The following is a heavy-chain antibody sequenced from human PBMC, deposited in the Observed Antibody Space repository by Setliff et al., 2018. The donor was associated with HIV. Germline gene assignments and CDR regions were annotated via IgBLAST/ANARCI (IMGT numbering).Heavy chain of an antibody. D-gene: IGHD7-27*01. CDR1: GYSLSSDYY. CDR2: IYSTGST. V-gene: IGHV4-38-2*02. J-gene: IGHJ4*02. CDR3: ARETPNWGPPFDY. Sequence: SETLSLTCAVSGYSLSSDYYWGWIRQPPGKGLEWIGRIYSTGSTNYDPSHRSRVTLSVDTSKNQFSLTMSFATAADTAIYYCARETPNWGPPFDYWGQGMLVTVSS.